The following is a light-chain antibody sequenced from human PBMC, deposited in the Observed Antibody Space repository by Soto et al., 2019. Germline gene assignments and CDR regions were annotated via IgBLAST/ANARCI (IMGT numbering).Light chain of an antibody. CDR2: GAS. V-gene: IGKV3-15*01. CDR3: QQYTAWPGIT. CDR1: QSVSSSY. Sequence: IVLTQSPGIFSLSTVERASLSFMASQSVSSSYLAWYQQKPGQAPRLLIYGASTRATGIPARFSGSGSGTEFTLTISSLLSEDFAVYYCQQYTAWPGITFGQGSRLDIK. J-gene: IGKJ5*01.